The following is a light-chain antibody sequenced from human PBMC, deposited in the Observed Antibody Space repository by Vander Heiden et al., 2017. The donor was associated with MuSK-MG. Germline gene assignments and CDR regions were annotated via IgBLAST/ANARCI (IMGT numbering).Light chain of an antibody. CDR2: WGS. CDR1: QSLLHSNGYNY. V-gene: IGKV2-28*01. CDR3: MQALQTHL. Sequence: DIVLTQSPLSLPVTPGEPASISCRSSQSLLHSNGYNYLDWYLQKPVQSPQLLIYWGSNRASGVPDRFSGSGSGTDFTLKISRVEAEDVGVYYCMQALQTHLFGGGTKVEIK. J-gene: IGKJ4*01.